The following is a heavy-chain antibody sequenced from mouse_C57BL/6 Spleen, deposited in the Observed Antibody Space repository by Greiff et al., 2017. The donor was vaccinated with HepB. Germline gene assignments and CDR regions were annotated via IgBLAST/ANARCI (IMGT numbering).Heavy chain of an antibody. CDR2: IYPGSGST. J-gene: IGHJ1*03. Sequence: VKLVESGAELVKPGASVKMSCKASGYTFTSYWITWVKQRPGQGLEWIGDIYPGSGSTNYNEKFKSKATLTVDTSSSTAYMQLSSLTSEDSAVYYCARGHGSSFYWYFDVWGTGTTVTVSS. CDR1: GYTFTSYW. D-gene: IGHD1-1*01. V-gene: IGHV1-55*01. CDR3: ARGHGSSFYWYFDV.